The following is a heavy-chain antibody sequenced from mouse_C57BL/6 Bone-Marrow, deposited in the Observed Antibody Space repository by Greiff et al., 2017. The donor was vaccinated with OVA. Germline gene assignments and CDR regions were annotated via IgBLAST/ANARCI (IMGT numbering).Heavy chain of an antibody. J-gene: IGHJ1*03. Sequence: EVQLQQSGPELVKPGASVKMSCKASGYTFTDYNMHWVKQSHGKSLEWIGYINPNNGGTSYNQKFKGKATLTVNKSSSTAYMELRSLTSEDSAVYYCARDYYGSSNWYFDVWGTGTTVTVSS. V-gene: IGHV1-22*01. CDR2: INPNNGGT. CDR1: GYTFTDYN. CDR3: ARDYYGSSNWYFDV. D-gene: IGHD1-1*01.